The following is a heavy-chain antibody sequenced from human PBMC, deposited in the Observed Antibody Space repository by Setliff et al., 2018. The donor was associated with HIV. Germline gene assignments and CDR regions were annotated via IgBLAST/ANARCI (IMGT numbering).Heavy chain of an antibody. V-gene: IGHV1-2*06. CDR2: INPNSGHT. Sequence: ASVKVSCKASGYTFTGYYMHWVRLAPGQGLEWMGRINPNSGHTNYAQKLQGRVTMTTDTSTSTTYMELTSLRSDDTAVYYCARWSCGRATCYDSPYNWFDPWGQGTLVTVSS. CDR3: ARWSCGRATCYDSPYNWFDP. J-gene: IGHJ5*02. CDR1: GYTFTGYY. D-gene: IGHD2-2*01.